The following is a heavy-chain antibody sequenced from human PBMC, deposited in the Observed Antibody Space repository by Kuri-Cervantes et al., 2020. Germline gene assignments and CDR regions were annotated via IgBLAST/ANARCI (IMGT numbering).Heavy chain of an antibody. CDR2: ISYDGSNK. Sequence: GGSLRLSCAASGFTFSSYAMHWVRQAPGKGLEWVAVISYDGSNKYYADSVKGRFTISRDNSKKTVYLQMNSLRAEDTAVYYCARELSSSAIHGFDPRGQGTLVTVSS. V-gene: IGHV3-30*07. CDR3: ARELSSSAIHGFDP. CDR1: GFTFSSYA. J-gene: IGHJ5*02. D-gene: IGHD2-2*01.